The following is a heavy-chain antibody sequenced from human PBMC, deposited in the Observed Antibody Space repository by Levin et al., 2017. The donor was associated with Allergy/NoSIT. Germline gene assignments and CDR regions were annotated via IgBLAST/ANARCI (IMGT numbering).Heavy chain of an antibody. CDR2: ISSSGSTI. Sequence: GGSLRLSCAASGFTFSDYYMSWIRQAPGKGLEWVSYISSSGSTIYYADSVKGRFTISRDNAKNSLYLQMNSLRAEDTAVYYCARGTRLGMATILYYYYGMDVWGQGTTVTVSS. CDR3: ARGTRLGMATILYYYYGMDV. V-gene: IGHV3-11*01. D-gene: IGHD5-24*01. CDR1: GFTFSDYY. J-gene: IGHJ6*02.